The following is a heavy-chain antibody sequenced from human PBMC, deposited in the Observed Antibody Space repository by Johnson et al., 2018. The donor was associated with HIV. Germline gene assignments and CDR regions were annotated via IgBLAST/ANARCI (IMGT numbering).Heavy chain of an antibody. V-gene: IGHV3-66*01. CDR1: GFTVSSNY. D-gene: IGHD3-10*01. CDR2: IYSGGST. J-gene: IGHJ3*02. CDR3: GGGGPYDSGIIDAFDI. Sequence: VQLVESGGGVVQPGGSLRLSCAASGFTVSSNYMSWVRQAPGKGLEWVSVIYSGGSTYYADSVKGRFTISRDNSKNTLYLQRNSLRAEDTAVYYCGGGGPYDSGIIDAFDIWGQGTMVTVSS.